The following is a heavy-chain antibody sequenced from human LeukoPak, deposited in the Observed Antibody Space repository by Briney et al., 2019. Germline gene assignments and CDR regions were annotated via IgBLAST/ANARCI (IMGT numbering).Heavy chain of an antibody. CDR1: GFSIRSNE. V-gene: IGHV3-48*03. D-gene: IGHD6-13*01. J-gene: IGHJ3*02. CDR2: MNSGVSI. Sequence: GGSLRLSCAASGFSIRSNEVNWVRRAPGKALEWLSYMNSGVSIFYAEAVKGRFTISRDNAKNSLYLQMNSLRAEDTAVYYCAREKSGVYGDAFDIWGQGTMVTVSS. CDR3: AREKSGVYGDAFDI.